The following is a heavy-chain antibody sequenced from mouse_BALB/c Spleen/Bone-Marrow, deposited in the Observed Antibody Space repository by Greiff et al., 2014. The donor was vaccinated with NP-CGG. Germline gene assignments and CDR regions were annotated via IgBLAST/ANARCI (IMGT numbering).Heavy chain of an antibody. Sequence: VKLVASGPGLVSPSQILSITCTVSGFSLTTYGVHWVRQPPGKGLEWLVVMCSDGNTTYNSALKSRLSISKDNSKSQVFLKMNSLQTDDTAMYYCARNPYGNYAMDYWGQGTSVTVSS. CDR1: GFSLTTYG. D-gene: IGHD2-10*02. CDR3: ARNPYGNYAMDY. V-gene: IGHV2-6*02. J-gene: IGHJ4*01. CDR2: MCSDGNT.